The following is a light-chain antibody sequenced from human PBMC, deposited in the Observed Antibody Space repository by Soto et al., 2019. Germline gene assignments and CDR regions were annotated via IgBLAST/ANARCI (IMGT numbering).Light chain of an antibody. CDR1: QSVSSN. J-gene: IGKJ1*01. CDR3: QQYNNWWT. V-gene: IGKV3-15*01. CDR2: GAS. Sequence: EIVMTQSPATLSVSPGERATLSCRASQSVSSNLAWYQQKPGQAPRLLIYGASTRATGIPARFSGSGSGTEFTRTISSLQSEEFAVYYWQQYNNWWTFGQGTKVEIK.